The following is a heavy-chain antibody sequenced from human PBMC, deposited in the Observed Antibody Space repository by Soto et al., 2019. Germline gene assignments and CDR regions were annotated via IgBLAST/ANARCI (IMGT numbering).Heavy chain of an antibody. Sequence: SETLSLTCTVSGGSISSGGYYWSWIRQHPGKGLEWIGYIYYSGSTYYNPSLKSRVTISVDTSKNQFSLKLSSVTAADTAVYYWESTIVGTPDGMDVWGQGTTVTVSS. CDR2: IYYSGST. V-gene: IGHV4-31*03. CDR1: GGSISSGGYY. J-gene: IGHJ6*02. D-gene: IGHD3-10*01. CDR3: ESTIVGTPDGMDV.